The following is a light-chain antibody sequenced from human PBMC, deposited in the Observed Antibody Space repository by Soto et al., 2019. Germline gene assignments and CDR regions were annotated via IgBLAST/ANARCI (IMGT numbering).Light chain of an antibody. CDR1: QNVGGY. Sequence: EIVLTQSPATLSLSPGERATLSCRASQNVGGYLAWYQQKHGQAPRLLISDASNRAAGIPARFNRIGSGTDFTLTISSLEPEDFAVYYCQQRNSWPLTFGGGTKVEIK. J-gene: IGKJ4*01. CDR2: DAS. V-gene: IGKV3-11*01. CDR3: QQRNSWPLT.